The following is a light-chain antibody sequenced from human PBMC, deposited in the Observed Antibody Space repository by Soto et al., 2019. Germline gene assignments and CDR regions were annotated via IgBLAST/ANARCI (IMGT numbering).Light chain of an antibody. CDR2: EVT. CDR1: SSDVGAYNY. Sequence: QSALTQPPSASGSLGQSVTISCTGTSSDVGAYNYVSWYQQHPGKAPKLMIYEVTRRPSGVPDRFSGSKSGNTASLNVSRLQAEDEADYYCCSYADNNDYVFGTGTKLTVL. CDR3: CSYADNNDYV. J-gene: IGLJ1*01. V-gene: IGLV2-8*01.